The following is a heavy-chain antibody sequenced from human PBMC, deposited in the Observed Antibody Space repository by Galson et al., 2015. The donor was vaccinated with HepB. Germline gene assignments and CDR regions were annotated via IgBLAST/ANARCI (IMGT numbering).Heavy chain of an antibody. CDR1: GFSFTSHS. Sequence: SLRLSCANSGFSFTSHSMNWVRQAPGKGLEWISYITGTGVTTYYADSVRGRFTISRDNSQNTLYLQIDSLRAEDTALYFCAKDHLLGNYFTRAFDVWGRGTMVTVSS. CDR2: ITGTGVTT. CDR3: AKDHLLGNYFTRAFDV. J-gene: IGHJ3*01. V-gene: IGHV3-23*01. D-gene: IGHD1-26*01.